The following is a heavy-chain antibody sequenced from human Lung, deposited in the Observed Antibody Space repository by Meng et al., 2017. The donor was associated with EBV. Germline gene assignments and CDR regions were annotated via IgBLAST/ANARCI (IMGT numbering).Heavy chain of an antibody. CDR2: IFYSGST. CDR1: CGCIRTYY. D-gene: IGHD3-10*01. CDR3: ARHLYIMIRGYGFDP. J-gene: IGHJ5*02. V-gene: IGHV4-59*08. Sequence: ESAPGTAKPSEPLALTCTVSCGCIRTYYWSWIRQPPGKGLDWIGYIFYSGSTNYNPSLKSRVTISVDTSKNQFSLKLTSVTAADTAVYYCARHLYIMIRGYGFDPWGQGTLVTVSS.